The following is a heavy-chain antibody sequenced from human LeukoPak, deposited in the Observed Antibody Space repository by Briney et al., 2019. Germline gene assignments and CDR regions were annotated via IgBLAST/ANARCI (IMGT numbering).Heavy chain of an antibody. V-gene: IGHV3-23*01. CDR1: GFSFSSYA. Sequence: PGGSLRLSCAASGFSFSSYAVSWVRQAPGKGLEWVRFTISRDDSKNTLYLQMNSPRAEDTAVYYCAKVQLGIGVDYWGQGTLVTVSS. CDR3: AKVQLGIGVDY. J-gene: IGHJ4*02. D-gene: IGHD7-27*01.